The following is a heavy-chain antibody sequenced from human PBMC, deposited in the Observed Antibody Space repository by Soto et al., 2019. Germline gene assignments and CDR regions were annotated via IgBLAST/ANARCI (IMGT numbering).Heavy chain of an antibody. CDR3: TRDLGLQYYYYGMDV. J-gene: IGHJ6*02. CDR1: GFNFGDYA. V-gene: IGHV3-49*04. CDR2: IRSKAYGGTT. Sequence: GGSLRLSCTASGFNFGDYAMSWVRQAPGKGLEWVGFIRSKAYGGTTEYAASVKGRFTISRDDSKSIAYLQMNSLKTEDTAVYYCTRDLGLQYYYYGMDVWGQGTTVTVSS. D-gene: IGHD4-4*01.